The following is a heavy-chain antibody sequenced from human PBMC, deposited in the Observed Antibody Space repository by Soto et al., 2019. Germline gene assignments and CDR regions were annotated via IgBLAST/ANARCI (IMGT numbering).Heavy chain of an antibody. Sequence: GASVKVSCKASGYTFTSYGISWVRQAPGQGLKRMGWISAYNGNTNYAQKLQGRVTMTTDTSTSTDYMELRSLRSDDTAVYYCARGVEYCTNGVCYYWYFDLWGRGTLVTAPQ. CDR3: ARGVEYCTNGVCYYWYFDL. CDR1: GYTFTSYG. V-gene: IGHV1-18*01. D-gene: IGHD2-8*01. CDR2: ISAYNGNT. J-gene: IGHJ2*01.